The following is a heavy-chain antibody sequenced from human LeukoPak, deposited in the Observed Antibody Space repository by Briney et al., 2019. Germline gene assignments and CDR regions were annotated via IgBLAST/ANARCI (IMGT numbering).Heavy chain of an antibody. CDR2: IIPILGIA. CDR1: GGTFSSYA. CDR3: ARDFGPYSSSWEGGY. Sequence: SVKVSCKVSGGTFSSYAISWVRQAPGQGLEWMGRIIPILGIANYAQKFQGRVTITADKSTSTAYMELSSLRSEDTAVYYCARDFGPYSSSWEGGYWGQGTLVTVSS. J-gene: IGHJ4*02. V-gene: IGHV1-69*04. D-gene: IGHD6-13*01.